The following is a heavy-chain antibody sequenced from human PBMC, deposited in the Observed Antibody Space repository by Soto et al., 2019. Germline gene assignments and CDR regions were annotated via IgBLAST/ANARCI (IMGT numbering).Heavy chain of an antibody. D-gene: IGHD3-9*01. V-gene: IGHV3-30-3*01. Sequence: PGGSLRLSCAASGFTFSSYAMHWVRQAPGKGLERVAVISYDGSNKYYADSVKGWVTVTRDTSISTAYMELSRLRSDDTAVYYCARGTLYDILTGSSFDYWGQGTLVTVSS. CDR2: ISYDGSNK. CDR3: ARGTLYDILTGSSFDY. J-gene: IGHJ4*02. CDR1: GFTFSSYA.